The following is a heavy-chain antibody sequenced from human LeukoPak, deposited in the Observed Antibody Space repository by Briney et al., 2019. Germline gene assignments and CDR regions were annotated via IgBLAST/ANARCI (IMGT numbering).Heavy chain of an antibody. Sequence: GASVKVSCKASGGTLSSYAISWVRQAPGQGLEWMGGIIPIFGTANYAQKFQGRVTITADESTSTAYMELSSLRSEDTAVYYCARSGEENYYDSSGQVSPFDYWGQGTLVTVSS. J-gene: IGHJ4*02. D-gene: IGHD3-22*01. CDR1: GGTLSSYA. CDR2: IIPIFGTA. V-gene: IGHV1-69*13. CDR3: ARSGEENYYDSSGQVSPFDY.